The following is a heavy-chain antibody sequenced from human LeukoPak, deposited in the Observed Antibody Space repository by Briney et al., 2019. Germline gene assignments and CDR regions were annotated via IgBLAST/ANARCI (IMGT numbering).Heavy chain of an antibody. CDR1: GFTFSNFG. CDR2: VLYDGSEK. D-gene: IGHD6-13*01. V-gene: IGHV3-30*18. CDR3: ANFDGSSQAFHL. J-gene: IGHJ3*01. Sequence: GGSLRLSCAASGFTFSNFGMHWVRQAPGKGLEWVAAVLYDGSEKFYSDSVKGRFSIYGDNSNYTLFVQMHSLRPDDTAVYYCANFDGSSQAFHLWGQGTMVTVSS.